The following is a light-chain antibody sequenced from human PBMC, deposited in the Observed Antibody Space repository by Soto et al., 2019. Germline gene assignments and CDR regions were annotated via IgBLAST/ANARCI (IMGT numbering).Light chain of an antibody. CDR1: QSISSY. V-gene: IGKV1-39*01. J-gene: IGKJ3*01. Sequence: DIQMTQSPSSLSASVGDRVTITCRASQSISSYLNWYQQKPGKAPKLLIYAASSLQSEVPSRFSGSGSGTDFTLTISSLQPEDFATYYCQQSYSTPGITFGPG. CDR2: AAS. CDR3: QQSYSTPGIT.